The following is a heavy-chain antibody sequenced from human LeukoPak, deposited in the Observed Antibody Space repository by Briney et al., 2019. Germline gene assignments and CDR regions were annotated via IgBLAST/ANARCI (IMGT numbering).Heavy chain of an antibody. J-gene: IGHJ5*02. Sequence: SETLSLTCAVYGGSFSGYYWSWIRQPPGKGLEWIGEINHSGSTNYNPSLKSRVTISVDTSKNQFSLKLSSVTAADTAVYYCARDGKYDDILTGYYNLNWFDPWGQGTLVTVSS. V-gene: IGHV4-34*01. CDR1: GGSFSGYY. CDR3: ARDGKYDDILTGYYNLNWFDP. CDR2: INHSGST. D-gene: IGHD3-9*01.